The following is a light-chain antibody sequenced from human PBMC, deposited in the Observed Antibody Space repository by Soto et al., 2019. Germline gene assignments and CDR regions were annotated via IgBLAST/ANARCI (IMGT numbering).Light chain of an antibody. Sequence: EMVMTQSPGTLSVSPGERATLSCRASQSVSSYLAWYQQKPGQAPRLLIYGVSTRATGIPDRFSGSGSGTDFTLTISRLEPEDFAVFYCQQYGSSLPWTFGQGTKVDIK. CDR2: GVS. CDR1: QSVSSY. J-gene: IGKJ1*01. V-gene: IGKV3-20*01. CDR3: QQYGSSLPWT.